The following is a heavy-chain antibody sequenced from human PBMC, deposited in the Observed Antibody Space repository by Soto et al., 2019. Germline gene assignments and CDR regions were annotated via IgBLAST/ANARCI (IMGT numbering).Heavy chain of an antibody. J-gene: IGHJ6*02. CDR3: ARWEGYCSSTSCYTHGDYGMDV. CDR1: GYRFTSYW. D-gene: IGHD2-2*02. V-gene: IGHV5-51*01. CDR2: IYPGDSDT. Sequence: PGESLKISCKGSGYRFTSYWIGWVRQMPGKGLEWMGIIYPGDSDTRYSPSFQGQVTISADKSISTAYLQWSSLKASDTAMYYCARWEGYCSSTSCYTHGDYGMDVWGQGTTVTAP.